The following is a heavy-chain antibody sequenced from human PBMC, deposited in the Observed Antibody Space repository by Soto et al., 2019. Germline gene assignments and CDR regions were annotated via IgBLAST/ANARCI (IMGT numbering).Heavy chain of an antibody. V-gene: IGHV4-30-2*01. CDR3: ARGGGSGSPDWYFSV. CDR1: GGSISSGGYS. Sequence: SETLSLTCTVSGGSISSGGYSWSWLRQPPGKGLEWIGYIFHSGSTYYNPSLKSRVTISVDGSKNLFSLELSSVTAADSAIYYCARGGGSGSPDWYFSVWGRGTLVTVSS. J-gene: IGHJ2*01. D-gene: IGHD1-26*01. CDR2: IFHSGST.